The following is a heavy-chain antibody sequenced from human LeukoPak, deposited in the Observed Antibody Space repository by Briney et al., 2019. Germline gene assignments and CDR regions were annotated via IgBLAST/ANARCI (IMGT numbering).Heavy chain of an antibody. D-gene: IGHD2-2*01. J-gene: IGHJ4*02. CDR2: ISSSSSYT. V-gene: IGHV3-11*06. Sequence: GGSLRLSCAASGFTFSDYYMSWIRQAPGKGLEWVSYISSSSSYTNYADSVMGRFTISRDNAKNSLYLQMNSLRAEDTAVYYCARDPGYCSSTSCYGGGVDYWGQGTLVTVSS. CDR3: ARDPGYCSSTSCYGGGVDY. CDR1: GFTFSDYY.